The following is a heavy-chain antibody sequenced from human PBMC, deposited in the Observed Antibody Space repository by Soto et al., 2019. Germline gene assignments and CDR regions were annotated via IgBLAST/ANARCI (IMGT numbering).Heavy chain of an antibody. J-gene: IGHJ4*02. V-gene: IGHV1-69*13. D-gene: IGHD1-26*01. CDR2: IIPIFGTA. CDR3: ATIVGASPSLYYFDY. Sequence: SVKVSCKASGGTFSSYAISWVRQAPGQGLEWMGGIIPIFGTANYAQKFQGRVTITADESTSTAYMELSSLRSEDTAVYYCATIVGASPSLYYFDYWGQGTLVTVSS. CDR1: GGTFSSYA.